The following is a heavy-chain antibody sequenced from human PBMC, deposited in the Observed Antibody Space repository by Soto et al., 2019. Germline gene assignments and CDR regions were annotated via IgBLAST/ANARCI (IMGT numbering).Heavy chain of an antibody. Sequence: ASVKVSCKASGYTFTSSGISWVRQAPGQGLEWMGWISAYNSNTNYAQKVQGRVTMTTDTSTSIVYMELRSLRSDDTAVFYCARDHRENYYDSSGYYPGYWGQGTLVTVSS. V-gene: IGHV1-18*04. D-gene: IGHD3-22*01. CDR1: GYTFTSSG. J-gene: IGHJ4*02. CDR3: ARDHRENYYDSSGYYPGY. CDR2: ISAYNSNT.